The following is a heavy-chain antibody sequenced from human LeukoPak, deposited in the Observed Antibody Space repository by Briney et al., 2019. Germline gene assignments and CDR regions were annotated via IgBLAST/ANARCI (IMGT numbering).Heavy chain of an antibody. D-gene: IGHD6-25*01. J-gene: IGHJ4*02. Sequence: GGSLRLSCVASGFTFSDHYMDWVRQAPGKGLEWVARIRKKTNSYTTEYAASVKGRFTISRDDSKNSLYLQMSSLKTEDTAVYYCSRVSDMFYCSDWGQGTLVTVSS. CDR1: GFTFSDHY. CDR3: SRVSDMFYCSD. CDR2: IRKKTNSYTT. V-gene: IGHV3-72*01.